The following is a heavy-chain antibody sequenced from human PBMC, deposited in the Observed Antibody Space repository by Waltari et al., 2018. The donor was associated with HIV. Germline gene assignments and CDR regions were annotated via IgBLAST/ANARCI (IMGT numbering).Heavy chain of an antibody. CDR1: GFTFSSYG. CDR3: AKTGWPRIYYYYGMDV. V-gene: IGHV3-30*02. CDR2: IRYDGSNK. J-gene: IGHJ6*02. D-gene: IGHD6-19*01. Sequence: QVQLVESGGGVVQPGGSLRLSCAASGFTFSSYGMPWVRQAPGKGLEWVAFIRYDGSNKYYADSVKGRFTISRDNSKNTLYLQMNSLRAEDTAVYYCAKTGWPRIYYYYGMDVWGQGTTVTVSS.